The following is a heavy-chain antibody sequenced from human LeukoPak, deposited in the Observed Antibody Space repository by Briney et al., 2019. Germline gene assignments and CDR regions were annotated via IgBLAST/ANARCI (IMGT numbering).Heavy chain of an antibody. J-gene: IGHJ4*02. CDR3: ARRSSWYYFDY. Sequence: GSLRLSCAASGFTFSNAWMSWVRQAPGKGLEWIGSIYHSGSTYYNPSLKSRVTISVDTSKNQFSLKLSSVTAADTAVYYCARRSSWYYFDYWGQGTLVTVSS. V-gene: IGHV4-38-2*01. D-gene: IGHD6-13*01. CDR1: GFTFSNAW. CDR2: IYHSGST.